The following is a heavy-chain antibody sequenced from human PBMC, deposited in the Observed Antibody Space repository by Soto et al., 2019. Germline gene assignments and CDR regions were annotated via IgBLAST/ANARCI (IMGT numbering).Heavy chain of an antibody. CDR2: ISTIGGTI. CDR3: ARTISWGGFDI. D-gene: IGHD7-27*01. Sequence: GGSLTLSWAASGFTFSDHYMAWILQAPGKGLEWVSDISTIGGTINYADSVKGRFTISRDNAKNSLYLQMNSLRAEDTAVYYCARTISWGGFDIWGQGTMVTVSS. CDR1: GFTFSDHY. V-gene: IGHV3-11*01. J-gene: IGHJ3*02.